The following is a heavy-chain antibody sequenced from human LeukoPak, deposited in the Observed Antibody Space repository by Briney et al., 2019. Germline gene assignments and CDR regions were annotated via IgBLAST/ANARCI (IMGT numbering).Heavy chain of an antibody. CDR3: ARDPPLWFGVFAY. D-gene: IGHD3-10*01. CDR2: INAGNGNT. Sequence: ASVKVSRKASGYTFTSYAMHWVRQAPGQRLEWMGWINAGNGNTKYSQKFQGRVTITRDTSASTAYMELSSLRSEDTAVYYCARDPPLWFGVFAYWGQGTLVTVSS. V-gene: IGHV1-3*01. J-gene: IGHJ4*02. CDR1: GYTFTSYA.